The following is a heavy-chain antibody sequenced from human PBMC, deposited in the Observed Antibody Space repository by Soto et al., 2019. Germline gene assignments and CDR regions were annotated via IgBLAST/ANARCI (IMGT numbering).Heavy chain of an antibody. CDR2: IRSKPYGWTT. D-gene: IGHD3-10*01. CDR1: GFTFGDYA. Sequence: PGGSLRLSCTASGFTFGDYAMSWFRQAPGKGLECVGFIRSKPYGWTTEYAASVKGRFTISRDDSKSIAYLQMNSLKTEDTAVYYCTRGPSGGKFDPWGQGTLVTVSS. CDR3: TRGPSGGKFDP. V-gene: IGHV3-49*03. J-gene: IGHJ5*02.